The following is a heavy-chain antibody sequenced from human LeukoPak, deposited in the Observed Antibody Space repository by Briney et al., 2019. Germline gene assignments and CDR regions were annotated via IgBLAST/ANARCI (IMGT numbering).Heavy chain of an antibody. V-gene: IGHV5-51*01. CDR2: IYPGDSDT. Sequence: GESLKISCKGSGYSFTSYWIGWVRPLPGKGLEWMGIIYPGDSDTGYSPSFQGQVTISADKSISTAYLQWSSLKASDTAMYYCATGYSSSWYGIFDCWGQGTLVTVSS. CDR1: GYSFTSYW. J-gene: IGHJ4*02. D-gene: IGHD6-13*01. CDR3: ATGYSSSWYGIFDC.